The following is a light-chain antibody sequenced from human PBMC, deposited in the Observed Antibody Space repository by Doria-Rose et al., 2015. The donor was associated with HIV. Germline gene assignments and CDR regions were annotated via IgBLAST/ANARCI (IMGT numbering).Light chain of an antibody. CDR3: HQYGTSWT. Sequence: EIVLTQSPGTLPLSPGGRATLSCRASQSFSSTYLAWYQHKPGQAPSLLIYDGSTRATGIPDRFSASGSGTDFTLTINRLEPEDFALYYCHQYGTSWTFGQGTKVEI. J-gene: IGKJ1*01. CDR1: QSFSSTY. CDR2: DGS. V-gene: IGKV3-20*01.